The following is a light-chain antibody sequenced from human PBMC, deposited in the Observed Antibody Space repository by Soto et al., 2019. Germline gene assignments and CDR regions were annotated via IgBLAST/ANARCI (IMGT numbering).Light chain of an antibody. Sequence: QSVLTQPPSASGTPGQRVTISCSGSSSNIGSNTVNWYQQLPGTAPKLRIYSNNQRPSGVPDRFSGSKSGTSASLAISGLQSEYEADYYCAAWDDSLNGRVFGGGTKLTVL. J-gene: IGLJ3*02. CDR3: AAWDDSLNGRV. CDR1: SSNIGSNT. CDR2: SNN. V-gene: IGLV1-44*01.